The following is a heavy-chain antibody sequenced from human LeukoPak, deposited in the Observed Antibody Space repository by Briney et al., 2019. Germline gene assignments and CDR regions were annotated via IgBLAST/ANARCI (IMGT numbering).Heavy chain of an antibody. CDR2: INQDESNA. CDR1: GFTFRNYL. D-gene: IGHD3-10*01. J-gene: IGHJ3*02. V-gene: IGHV3-74*01. Sequence: GGSLRLSCAVSGFTFRNYLLHWVRQAPGKGLVWVSRINQDESNAYADSVKGRFTISRDNAKDTLYLKMNSLRAEDTAVYFCGRGGDGVDMWGQGTTVIVSS. CDR3: GRGGDGVDM.